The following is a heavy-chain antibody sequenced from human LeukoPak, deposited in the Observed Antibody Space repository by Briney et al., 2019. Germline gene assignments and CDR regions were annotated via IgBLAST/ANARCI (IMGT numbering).Heavy chain of an antibody. V-gene: IGHV4-59*01. CDR1: GGSISSYY. J-gene: IGHJ4*02. CDR2: IYYSEST. CDR3: ARARYDILTGYYLGGPFGY. Sequence: SETLSLTCTVSGGSISSYYWSLIRQPPGKGLEWIGYIYYSESTNYNPSLKSRVTISVDTSKNQFSLKLSSVTAADTAVYYCARARYDILTGYYLGGPFGYWGQGTLVTVSS. D-gene: IGHD3-9*01.